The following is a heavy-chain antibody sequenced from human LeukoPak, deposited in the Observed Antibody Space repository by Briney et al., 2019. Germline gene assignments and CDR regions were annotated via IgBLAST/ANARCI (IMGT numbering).Heavy chain of an antibody. J-gene: IGHJ6*02. CDR1: GFAFDDYA. D-gene: IGHD2-15*01. Sequence: GGSLRLSCAASGFAFDDYAMHWVRQAPGKGLEWVSGISWNSGSIGYADSVKGRFTISRDSAKNSLYLQMNSLRAEDTALYYCAKGINSGVAYGMDVWGQGTTVTVSS. CDR2: ISWNSGSI. CDR3: AKGINSGVAYGMDV. V-gene: IGHV3-9*01.